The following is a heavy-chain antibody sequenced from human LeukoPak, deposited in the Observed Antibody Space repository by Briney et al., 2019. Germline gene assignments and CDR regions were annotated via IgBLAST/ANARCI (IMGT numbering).Heavy chain of an antibody. CDR3: ASPLGSRTYYYYYMDV. D-gene: IGHD1-1*01. J-gene: IGHJ6*03. CDR2: IIPIFGTA. V-gene: IGHV1-69*13. Sequence: ASVKVSCKASGYTFTSYDISWVRQAPGQGLEWMGGIIPIFGTANYAQKFQGRVTITADESTSTAYMELSSLRSEDTAVYYCASPLGSRTYYYYYMDVWGKGTTVTVSS. CDR1: GYTFTSYD.